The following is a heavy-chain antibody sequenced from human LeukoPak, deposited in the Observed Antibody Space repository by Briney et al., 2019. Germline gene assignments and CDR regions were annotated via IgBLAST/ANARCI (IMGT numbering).Heavy chain of an antibody. CDR3: SRHGIYCFDY. CDR1: GFTFSNYW. J-gene: IGHJ4*02. V-gene: IGHV3-7*03. Sequence: GGSLRLFCAASGFTFSNYWMTWVRQAPGKGLECVAHIMPDGSEQDYVDSVKGRFTISRDNAKNSLYLQMNSLRAEDTAVYYCSRHGIYCFDYWGQGALVTVSS. CDR2: IMPDGSEQ. D-gene: IGHD1-1*01.